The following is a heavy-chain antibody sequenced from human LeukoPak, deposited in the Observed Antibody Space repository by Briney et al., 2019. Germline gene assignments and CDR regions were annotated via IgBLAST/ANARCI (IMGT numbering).Heavy chain of an antibody. CDR2: IIPIFGTA. V-gene: IGHV1-69*13. D-gene: IGHD6-13*01. CDR3: ARGRSREGAAGTTHYYYYMDV. J-gene: IGHJ6*03. CDR1: GGTFSSYA. Sequence: SVKVSCKASGGTFSSYAISWVRQAPGQGLEWMGGIIPIFGTANYAQKFQGRVTITADESTSTAYMELSSLRSEDTAVYYCARGRSREGAAGTTHYYYYMDVWGKGTTVTVSS.